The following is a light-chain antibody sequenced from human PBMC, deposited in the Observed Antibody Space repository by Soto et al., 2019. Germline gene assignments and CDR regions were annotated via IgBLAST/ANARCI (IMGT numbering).Light chain of an antibody. J-gene: IGKJ5*01. V-gene: IGKV3D-15*01. Sequence: LTQSAGTLSLSPGERATLSCRAIQSVSNNYLAWYQQKPGQAPRLLIYGASTRATGIPARFSGSGSGTEFALTISSLQSEDFAVYYCQQYNNWPPITFGQGTRLEIK. CDR3: QQYNNWPPIT. CDR1: QSVSNN. CDR2: GAS.